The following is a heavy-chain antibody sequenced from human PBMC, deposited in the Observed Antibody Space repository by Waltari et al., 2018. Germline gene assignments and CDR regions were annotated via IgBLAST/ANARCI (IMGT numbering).Heavy chain of an antibody. J-gene: IGHJ6*03. CDR2: ITASGGSA. CDR3: AKDGHSVSYYYYMDV. V-gene: IGHV3-23*01. CDR1: GSPFISRA. D-gene: IGHD3-3*02. Sequence: EEHLLESGGDLVPPGGSLRLSVAASGSPFISRAMTWVRQAPGMGLEWVSTITASGGSAFYADSVKGRLTISRDNSKNTLYLQMNSLRAEDTAVYYCAKDGHSVSYYYYMDVWGKGTTVTVSS.